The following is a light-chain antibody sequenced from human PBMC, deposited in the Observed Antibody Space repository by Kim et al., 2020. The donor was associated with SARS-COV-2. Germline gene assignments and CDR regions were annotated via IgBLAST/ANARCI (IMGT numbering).Light chain of an antibody. CDR3: CSYAGSSTLV. V-gene: IGLV2-23*02. CDR2: EVS. Sequence: GKSITISCTGTSSDVGSYNLVSWYQQHPGKAPKLMIYEVSKRPSGVSNRFSGSKSGNTASLTISGLQAEDEADYYCCSYAGSSTLVFGGGTQLTVL. CDR1: SSDVGSYNL. J-gene: IGLJ2*01.